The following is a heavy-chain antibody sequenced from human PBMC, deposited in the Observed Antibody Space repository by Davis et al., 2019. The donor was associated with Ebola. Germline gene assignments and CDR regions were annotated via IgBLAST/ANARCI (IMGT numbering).Heavy chain of an antibody. CDR1: GFTFSSYW. CDR3: ARAIYYYYYGMDV. J-gene: IGHJ6*04. V-gene: IGHV3-7*01. CDR2: IKQDGSEK. Sequence: GESLKISCAVSGFTFSSYWMSWVRQAPGKGLEWVANIKQDGSEKYYVDSVKGRFTISRDNAKNSLYLQMNSLRDEDTAVYYCARAIYYYYYGMDVWGKGTTVTVSS.